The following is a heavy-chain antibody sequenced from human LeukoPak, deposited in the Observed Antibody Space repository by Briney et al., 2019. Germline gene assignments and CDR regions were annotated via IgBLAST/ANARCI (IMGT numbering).Heavy chain of an antibody. V-gene: IGHV1-69*13. CDR1: GGTFSSYA. J-gene: IGHJ4*02. CDR3: ARDVYSGSYSFDY. Sequence: ASVKVSCKASGGTFSSYAISWARQAPGQGLEWMGGIIPIFGTANYAQKFQGRVTITADESTSTAYMELSSLRSEDTAVYYCARDVYSGSYSFDYWGQGTLVTVSS. CDR2: IIPIFGTA. D-gene: IGHD1-26*01.